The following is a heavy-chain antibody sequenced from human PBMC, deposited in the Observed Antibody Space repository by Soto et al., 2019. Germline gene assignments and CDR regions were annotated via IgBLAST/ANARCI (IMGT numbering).Heavy chain of an antibody. D-gene: IGHD2-2*01. CDR2: ISYDGSNK. Sequence: QVQLVESGGGVVQPGRSLRLSCAASGFTFSSYAMHWVRQAPGKGLEWVAVISYDGSNKYYAYSVKGRFTISRDNSKNTLYLQMNSLRAEDTAVYYCARDWYRVPASLSYYYYYGMDVGGQGTTVTVSS. CDR1: GFTFSSYA. V-gene: IGHV3-30-3*01. J-gene: IGHJ6*02. CDR3: ARDWYRVPASLSYYYYYGMDV.